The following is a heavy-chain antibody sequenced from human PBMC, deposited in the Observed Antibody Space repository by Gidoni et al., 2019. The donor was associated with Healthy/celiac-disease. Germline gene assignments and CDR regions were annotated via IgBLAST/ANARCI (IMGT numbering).Heavy chain of an antibody. Sequence: EVQLLESGGGLVQPGGSLRLSCAASGFTFSSYAMSWVRQAPGKGLEWVSAISGSGGSTYYADSVKGRFTISRDNSKNTLYLQMNSLRAEDTAVYYCAKDAIVVVIIAPCAFDIWGQGTMVTVSS. CDR2: ISGSGGST. CDR1: GFTFSSYA. CDR3: AKDAIVVVIIAPCAFDI. D-gene: IGHD3-22*01. V-gene: IGHV3-23*01. J-gene: IGHJ3*02.